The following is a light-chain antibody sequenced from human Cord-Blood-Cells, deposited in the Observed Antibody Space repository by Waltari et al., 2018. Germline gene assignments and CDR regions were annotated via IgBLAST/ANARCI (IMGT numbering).Light chain of an antibody. CDR2: GAS. V-gene: IGKV3-20*01. CDR1: QSVSSSY. J-gene: IGKJ1*01. Sequence: VLTQSPGPLSLSPGERAILSCRASQSVSSSYLAWYQQKPGQAPRLLIYGASSRATGIPDRFSGSGSGTDFTLTISRLEPEDFAVYYCQQYGSSPRTFGQGTKVEIK. CDR3: QQYGSSPRT.